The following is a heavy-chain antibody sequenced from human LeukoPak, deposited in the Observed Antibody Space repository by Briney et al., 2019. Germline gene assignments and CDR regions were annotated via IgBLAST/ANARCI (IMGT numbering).Heavy chain of an antibody. CDR1: GGSFSGYY. CDR2: INHSGST. D-gene: IGHD3-10*01. J-gene: IGHJ6*04. Sequence: SETLSLTCAVYGGSFSGYYWSWIRQPPGKGLEWIGEINHSGSTNYNPSLKSRVTISVDTSKNQFSPKLSSVTAADTAVYYCARGLPVGWGDKPYGMDVWGKGTTVTVSS. CDR3: ARGLPVGWGDKPYGMDV. V-gene: IGHV4-34*01.